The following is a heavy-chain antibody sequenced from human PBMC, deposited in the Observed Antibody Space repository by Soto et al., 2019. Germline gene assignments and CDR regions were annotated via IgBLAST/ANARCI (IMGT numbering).Heavy chain of an antibody. CDR3: VKRGRNWGAFDF. CDR2: IGGTDGDSDGVP. D-gene: IGHD7-27*01. Sequence: VQLLESGGDLVQPGGSLRLSCVASGFILNNYAMSWVRQAPGKGLEWVSPIGGTDGDSDGVPWYEDSVKGRFTISRDSSASTLFLQMYNLRAEDSALYYCVKRGRNWGAFDFWCQGTRVVGSS. V-gene: IGHV3-23*01. CDR1: GFILNNYA. J-gene: IGHJ3*01.